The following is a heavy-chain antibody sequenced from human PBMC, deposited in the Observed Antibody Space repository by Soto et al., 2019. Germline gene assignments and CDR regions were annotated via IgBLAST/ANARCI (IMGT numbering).Heavy chain of an antibody. CDR2: ISFDGSNK. CDR3: AKGSSSVYYYYYGLDV. CDR1: GFNFKAYG. D-gene: IGHD6-6*01. V-gene: IGHV3-30*18. Sequence: PGGSLRLSCAASGFNFKAYGMHWVRQAPGKGLEWVAVISFDGSNKYYADSVKGRFTISRDNSKNTLYLQVNSLRPEDTAVYYCAKGSSSVYYYYYGLDVWGQGTTVTVSS. J-gene: IGHJ6*02.